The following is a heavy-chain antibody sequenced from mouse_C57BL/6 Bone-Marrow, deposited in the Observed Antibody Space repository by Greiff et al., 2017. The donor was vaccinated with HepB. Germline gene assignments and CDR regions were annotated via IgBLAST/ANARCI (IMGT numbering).Heavy chain of an antibody. V-gene: IGHV1-54*01. CDR2: INPGSGGT. J-gene: IGHJ3*01. CDR1: GYAFTNYL. Sequence: VQLQQSGAELVRPGTSVKVSCKASGYAFTNYLIEWVKQRPGQGLEWIGVINPGSGGTNYNEKFKGKATLTADKSSSTAYMQLSSLTSEDSAVYFCGLNYYGSSPFAYWGQGTLVTVSA. CDR3: GLNYYGSSPFAY. D-gene: IGHD1-1*01.